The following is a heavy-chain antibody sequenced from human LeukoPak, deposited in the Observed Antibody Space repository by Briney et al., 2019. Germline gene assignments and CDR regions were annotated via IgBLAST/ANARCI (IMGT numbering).Heavy chain of an antibody. V-gene: IGHV4-31*03. J-gene: IGHJ4*02. Sequence: SQTLSLTCTVSGASISSGGYSWSWVRQHPGKGLEWIGCIYYTGSTYYNASLERRVTISVATSKTQFSLKVSSVTAADTAVYFCARTITIFGALGYFDYWGRGTLVTVSS. CDR1: GASISSGGYS. D-gene: IGHD3-3*01. CDR3: ARTITIFGALGYFDY. CDR2: IYYTGST.